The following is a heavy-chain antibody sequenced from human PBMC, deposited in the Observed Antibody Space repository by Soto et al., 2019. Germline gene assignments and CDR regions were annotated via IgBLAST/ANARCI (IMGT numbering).Heavy chain of an antibody. Sequence: PGGSLRLSCAASGFTFSNYAMSWVRQAPGKGLEWVSTISGSGGTTYYADSVKGRFTISRDNSKNTLYLQMNSLRAEDTAVYYCARDRLRYFDWSVGGDDAFDIWGQGTMVTVSS. J-gene: IGHJ3*02. D-gene: IGHD3-9*01. V-gene: IGHV3-23*01. CDR1: GFTFSNYA. CDR2: ISGSGGTT. CDR3: ARDRLRYFDWSVGGDDAFDI.